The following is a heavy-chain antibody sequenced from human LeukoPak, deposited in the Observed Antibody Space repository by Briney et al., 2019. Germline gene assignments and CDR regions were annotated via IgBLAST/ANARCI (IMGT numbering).Heavy chain of an antibody. D-gene: IGHD4-11*01. J-gene: IGHJ4*02. V-gene: IGHV3-23*01. CDR3: AKDEDYSIPTFDY. CDR1: GFTFSSYA. CDR2: ISGSGGST. Sequence: LTGGSLRLSCAASGFTFSSYAMSWVRQAPGKGLEWVSAISGSGGSTYYADSVKGRFTISRDNSKNTLYLQMNSLGAEDTAVYYCAKDEDYSIPTFDYWGQGTLVTVSS.